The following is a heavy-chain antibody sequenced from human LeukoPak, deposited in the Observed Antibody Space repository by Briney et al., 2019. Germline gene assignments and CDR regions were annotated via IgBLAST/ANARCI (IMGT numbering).Heavy chain of an antibody. CDR2: IFNGGST. J-gene: IGHJ4*02. Sequence: PGGSLRLSCAASGFAVSSNHMNWVRQAPGKGLEWVSVIFNGGSTYYADSVKGRFTISRDNSKNTVFLQMNSLRVEDTAVYYCSSATSMTTVTTDYWGQGTLVTVSS. CDR1: GFAVSSNH. D-gene: IGHD4-17*01. CDR3: SSATSMTTVTTDY. V-gene: IGHV3-53*05.